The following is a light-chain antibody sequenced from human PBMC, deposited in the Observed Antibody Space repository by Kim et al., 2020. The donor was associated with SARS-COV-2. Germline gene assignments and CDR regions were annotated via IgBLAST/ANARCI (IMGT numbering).Light chain of an antibody. V-gene: IGLV2-8*01. CDR1: SSDVGLYNC. J-gene: IGLJ2*01. CDR3: SSYAGRNDLV. Sequence: GQSVEISCTRTSSDVGLYNCVSWYQHHPGKAPKLIIYDVTKRPTGVPDRFSGSKSGNTASLTVSGLQAEDEADYYCSSYAGRNDLVFGGGTQLTVL. CDR2: DVT.